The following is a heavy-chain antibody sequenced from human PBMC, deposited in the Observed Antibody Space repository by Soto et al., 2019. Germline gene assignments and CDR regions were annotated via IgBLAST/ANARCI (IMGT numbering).Heavy chain of an antibody. J-gene: IGHJ4*02. Sequence: QVQLVEAGGGVVQPGRSLRLSCAATGFTFSTYGIHWVRQAPGKGLEWVSVIWYDGSYKFYADSVKGRFTISRDNSKNTLCLKMNRLRAEDTAVYYCARARYSDSSGYYSAFDYWGQGTLVTVSS. D-gene: IGHD3-22*01. V-gene: IGHV3-33*01. CDR1: GFTFSTYG. CDR3: ARARYSDSSGYYSAFDY. CDR2: IWYDGSYK.